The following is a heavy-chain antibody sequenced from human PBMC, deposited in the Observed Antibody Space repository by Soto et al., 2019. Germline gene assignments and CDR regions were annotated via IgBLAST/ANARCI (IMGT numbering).Heavy chain of an antibody. D-gene: IGHD3-10*01. V-gene: IGHV3-23*01. Sequence: GGSLRLSCAASGFTFSSYAMSWVRQAPGKGLEWVSAISGSGGSTYYADSVKGRFTISRDNSKNTLYLQMNSLRAEDTAVYYCAKDITMVRGVMAIYYYYGMDVWGQGTTVTVSS. CDR3: AKDITMVRGVMAIYYYYGMDV. CDR2: ISGSGGST. CDR1: GFTFSSYA. J-gene: IGHJ6*02.